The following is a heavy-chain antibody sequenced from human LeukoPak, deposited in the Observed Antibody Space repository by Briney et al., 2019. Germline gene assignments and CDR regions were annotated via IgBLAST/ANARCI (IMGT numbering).Heavy chain of an antibody. D-gene: IGHD1-26*01. CDR1: GGSISSYY. CDR2: IYYSGST. Sequence: PSETLSLTCTVSGGSISSYYWSWIRQPPGKGLEWIGYIYYSGSTNYNPSLKSRVTISVDTSKNQSSLKLSSVTAADTAVYYCARAGRGSYYENWYFDLWGRGTLVTVSS. V-gene: IGHV4-59*01. J-gene: IGHJ2*01. CDR3: ARAGRGSYYENWYFDL.